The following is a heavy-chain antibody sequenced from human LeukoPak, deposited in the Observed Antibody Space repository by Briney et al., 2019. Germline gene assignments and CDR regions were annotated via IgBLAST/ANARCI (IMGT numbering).Heavy chain of an antibody. CDR1: GGSISSSSYY. CDR3: ARLRGYTYGNPGY. D-gene: IGHD5-18*01. J-gene: IGHJ4*02. V-gene: IGHV4-39*01. Sequence: SETLSLTCTVSGGSISSSSYYWVWIRPPPGKGLVGIGSIYYSGDTYYNPSLKSRFTISVYTSKNPFSLKLSSVTAADTALYYCARLRGYTYGNPGYWGQGSLVTVSS. CDR2: IYYSGDT.